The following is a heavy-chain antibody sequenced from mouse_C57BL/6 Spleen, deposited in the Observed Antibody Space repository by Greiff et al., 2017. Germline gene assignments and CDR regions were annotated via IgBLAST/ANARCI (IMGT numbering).Heavy chain of an antibody. CDR1: GYSFTDYN. CDR2: INPSYGTT. Sequence: EVQLQESGPELVKPGASVKISCKASGYSFTDYNMNWVKQSTGKRLEWIGVINPSYGTTSYNQKFKGKATLTVDQSSSTAYMQLNSLTSEDSAVYYCAKSASYSFDYWGQGTTLTVSS. V-gene: IGHV1-39*01. CDR3: AKSASYSFDY. J-gene: IGHJ2*01.